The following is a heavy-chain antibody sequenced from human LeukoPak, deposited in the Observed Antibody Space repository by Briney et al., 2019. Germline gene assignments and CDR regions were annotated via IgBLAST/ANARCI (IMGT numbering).Heavy chain of an antibody. Sequence: PGGSLRLSCAASGFTFSTYRMSWVRQAPGKGLEWVANVKQDGSEKYYVDSVKGRFTISRDNAKNSLYLQMNSLRAEDTAVYYCAREGSYGAAAAHRGPFGESYYYYYYMDVWGKGTTVTISS. CDR2: VKQDGSEK. V-gene: IGHV3-7*01. CDR3: AREGSYGAAAAHRGPFGESYYYYYYMDV. CDR1: GFTFSTYR. D-gene: IGHD3-10*01. J-gene: IGHJ6*03.